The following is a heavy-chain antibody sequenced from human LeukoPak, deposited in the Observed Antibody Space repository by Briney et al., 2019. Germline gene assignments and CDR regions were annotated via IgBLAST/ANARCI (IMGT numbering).Heavy chain of an antibody. Sequence: KPSETLSLTCAVYGGSFSGYYWSWIRQPPGKELEWIGEINHSGSTNYNPSLKSRVTISVDTSKNQSSLKLSSVTAADTAVYYCATSGKKRYCSGGSCLGSVGYWGQGTLVTVSS. J-gene: IGHJ4*02. CDR1: GGSFSGYY. CDR3: ATSGKKRYCSGGSCLGSVGY. D-gene: IGHD2-15*01. CDR2: INHSGST. V-gene: IGHV4-34*01.